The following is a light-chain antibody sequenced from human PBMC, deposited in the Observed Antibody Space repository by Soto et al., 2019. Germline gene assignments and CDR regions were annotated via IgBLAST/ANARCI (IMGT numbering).Light chain of an antibody. Sequence: EIVLTQSPGTLSLSPGERATLSCRASQSVSSSHLTWYQQKPGQAPRLLIYGASSRTTDIPDRFSGSGSGTGFTLSISRLEPEDFAVYYCQQFYSSPWTFGQGTQVEMK. CDR1: QSVSSSH. CDR3: QQFYSSPWT. CDR2: GAS. V-gene: IGKV3-20*01. J-gene: IGKJ1*01.